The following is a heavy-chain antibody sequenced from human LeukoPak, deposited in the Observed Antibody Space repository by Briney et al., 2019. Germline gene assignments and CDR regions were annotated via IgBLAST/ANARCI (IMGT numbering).Heavy chain of an antibody. D-gene: IGHD3-10*01. V-gene: IGHV3-66*01. Sequence: PGGSLRLSCAASGFTVSSNYMSWVRQAPGKGLEWVSVIYSGGSTYYADSVKGRFTISRDNSKNTLYLQMNSLRAEDTAVYYCARVGDLVRGVDSFDYWGQGTLVTVSS. CDR1: GFTVSSNY. J-gene: IGHJ4*02. CDR2: IYSGGST. CDR3: ARVGDLVRGVDSFDY.